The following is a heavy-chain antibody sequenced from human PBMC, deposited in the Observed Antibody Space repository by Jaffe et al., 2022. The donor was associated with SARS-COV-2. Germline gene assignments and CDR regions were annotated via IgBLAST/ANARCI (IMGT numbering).Heavy chain of an antibody. CDR3: AKSSHDYLITFLLAPDDY. V-gene: IGHV3-23*01. CDR1: GFTFSSYA. CDR2: ISGSGGST. D-gene: IGHD4-17*01. Sequence: EVQLLESGGGLVQPGGSLRLSCAASGFTFSSYAMSWVRQAPGKGLEWVSAISGSGGSTYYADSVKGRFTISRDNSKNTLYLQMNSLRAEDTAVYYCAKSSHDYLITFLLAPDDYWGQGTLVTVSS. J-gene: IGHJ4*02.